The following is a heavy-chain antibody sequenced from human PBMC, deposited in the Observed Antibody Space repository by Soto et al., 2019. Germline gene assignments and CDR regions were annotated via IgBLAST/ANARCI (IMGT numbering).Heavy chain of an antibody. Sequence: QVQLVQSGAEVKKPGSSVTVSCKASGGTFGNSAISWVRQAPGQGLEWMGGIIPIFPTPDYAQKFQGRVTITADESTGTAYMELTSLRSXDTXXXXXXXXXXXXXXXXXYYYGIDVWGQGTTVTVSS. CDR2: IIPIFPTP. CDR3: XXXXXXXXXXXXYYYGIDV. J-gene: IGHJ6*02. CDR1: GGTFGNSA. V-gene: IGHV1-69*12.